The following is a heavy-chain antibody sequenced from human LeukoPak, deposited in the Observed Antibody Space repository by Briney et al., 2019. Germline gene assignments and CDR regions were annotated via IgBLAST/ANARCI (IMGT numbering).Heavy chain of an antibody. V-gene: IGHV4-34*01. J-gene: IGHJ4*02. CDR2: INHSGST. D-gene: IGHD6-19*01. CDR3: ARRPAVAGFDY. CDR1: GGSFSGYY. Sequence: PSETLSLTCAVYGGSFSGYYWSWIRQPPGKGLEWIWEINHSGSTNYNPSLKSRVTISVDTSKNQFSLKLSSVTAADTAVYYCARRPAVAGFDYWGQGTLVTVSS.